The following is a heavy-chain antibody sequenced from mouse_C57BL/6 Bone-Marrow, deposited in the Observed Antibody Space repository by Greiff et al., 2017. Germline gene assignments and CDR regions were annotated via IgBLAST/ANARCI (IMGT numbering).Heavy chain of an antibody. Sequence: VQLQQPGAELVKPGASVKLSCKASGYTFTSYWMHWVKQRPGQGLEWIGIIHPNSGSTNYNEKFKSKATLTVDKSSSTAYVQLISLTSEDSAVYYCARGTGRGFAYWGKGTLVTVSA. CDR1: GYTFTSYW. J-gene: IGHJ3*01. CDR2: IHPNSGST. CDR3: ARGTGRGFAY. D-gene: IGHD4-1*01. V-gene: IGHV1-64*01.